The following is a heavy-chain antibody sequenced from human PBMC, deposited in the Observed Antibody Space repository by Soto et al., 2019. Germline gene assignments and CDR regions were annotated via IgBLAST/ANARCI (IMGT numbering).Heavy chain of an antibody. CDR2: VRSKGNNYAT. CDR1: GFTFSNSA. D-gene: IGHD1-20*01. V-gene: IGHV3-73*01. J-gene: IGHJ4*02. CDR3: PPLSYNGGGHY. Sequence: PGGSLRLSCAASGFTFSNSAVHWVRQASGKGLEWVGRVRSKGNNYATAYTESVKGRFTISRDDSKNTAYLQMNSLKTEDTAVYYFPPLSYNGGGHYGGKEPRVPVSS.